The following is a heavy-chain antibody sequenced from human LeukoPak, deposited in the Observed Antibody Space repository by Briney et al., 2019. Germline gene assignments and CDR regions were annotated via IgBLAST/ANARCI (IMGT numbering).Heavy chain of an antibody. V-gene: IGHV1-18*01. CDR2: ISGYNGNT. Sequence: ASVKVSCKASGYTFGIYGISWVRQAPGQGLEWMGWISGYNGNTDYAQNLQGRVTMTTDTSTSTAYMELRSLTSDDTAVHYCARVAATVVTRTDYWGQGTLVTVSS. D-gene: IGHD4-23*01. CDR1: GYTFGIYG. J-gene: IGHJ4*02. CDR3: ARVAATVVTRTDY.